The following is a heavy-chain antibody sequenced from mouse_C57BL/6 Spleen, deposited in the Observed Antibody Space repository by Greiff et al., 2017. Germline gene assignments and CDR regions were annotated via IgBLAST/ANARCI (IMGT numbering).Heavy chain of an antibody. J-gene: IGHJ1*03. Sequence: QQPGAELVKPGASVKMSCKASGYTFTSYWITWVKQRPGQGLEWIGDIYPGSGSTNYNEKFKSKATLTVDTSSSTAYMQLSSLTSEDSAVYYCARWDYYGSSYWYFDVWGTGTTVTVSS. CDR1: GYTFTSYW. CDR2: IYPGSGST. CDR3: ARWDYYGSSYWYFDV. V-gene: IGHV1-55*01. D-gene: IGHD1-1*01.